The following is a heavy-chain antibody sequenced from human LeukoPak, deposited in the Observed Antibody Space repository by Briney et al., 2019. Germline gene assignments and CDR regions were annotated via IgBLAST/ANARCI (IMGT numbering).Heavy chain of an antibody. J-gene: IGHJ4*02. CDR1: GGSISSGGYY. Sequence: SQTLSLTCTVSGGSISSGGYYWSWIRQPPGKGLEWIGYIYHSGSTYYNPSLKSRVTISVDRSKNQFSLKLSSVTAADTAVYYCARLTMVRGVIIGGFDYWGQGTLVTVSS. CDR3: ARLTMVRGVIIGGFDY. D-gene: IGHD3-10*01. CDR2: IYHSGST. V-gene: IGHV4-30-2*01.